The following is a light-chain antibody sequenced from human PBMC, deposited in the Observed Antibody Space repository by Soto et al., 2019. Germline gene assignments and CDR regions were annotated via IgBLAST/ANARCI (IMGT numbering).Light chain of an antibody. Sequence: DIQMTQSPSSLSASAGDRVPITCRASQGISTYLMWYQHIPGKAPKLLIFDASTLQRGITSRFSGSGSVTDSNLTITSLQPEVFATHYCQQTYRTRTFGPGTTVDMK. CDR3: QQTYRTRT. CDR2: DAS. CDR1: QGISTY. V-gene: IGKV1-39*01. J-gene: IGKJ1*01.